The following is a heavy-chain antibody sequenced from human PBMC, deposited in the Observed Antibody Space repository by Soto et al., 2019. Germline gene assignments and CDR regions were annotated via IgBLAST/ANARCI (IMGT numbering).Heavy chain of an antibody. CDR2: ISPYNGDT. Sequence: QLVQTGPEVKKPGASVKVSCKASSYTFTDYGVSWVRQAPGQGLEWMGYISPYNGDTKYAQNLQGRVTMTTDTSTSTAYMELRSLTSDDTAIYYCARAVGAKFECWFDAWGQGTLVTVSS. V-gene: IGHV1-18*01. CDR1: SYTFTDYG. J-gene: IGHJ5*02. CDR3: ARAVGAKFECWFDA. D-gene: IGHD1-26*01.